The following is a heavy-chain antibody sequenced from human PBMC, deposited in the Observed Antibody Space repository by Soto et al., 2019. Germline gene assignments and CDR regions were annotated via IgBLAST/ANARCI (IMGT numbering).Heavy chain of an antibody. CDR3: AHLYYYDSSGYYLDY. V-gene: IGHV3-23*01. Sequence: GGSLRLSCAASGFTFSSYSMSWVRQAPGKGLEWVAAISCNGSSTYYADSVKGRFTISRDNSKNTLYLQMNSLRAEDTAVYYFAHLYYYDSSGYYLDYWGQGTLVTVSS. CDR2: ISCNGSST. D-gene: IGHD3-22*01. J-gene: IGHJ4*02. CDR1: GFTFSSYS.